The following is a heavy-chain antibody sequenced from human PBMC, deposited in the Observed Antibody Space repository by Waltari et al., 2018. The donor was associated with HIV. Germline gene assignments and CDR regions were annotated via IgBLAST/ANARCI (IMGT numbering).Heavy chain of an antibody. D-gene: IGHD2-15*01. CDR2: INQDGSEM. CDR3: AREGGRDCSGGTCYIDY. CDR1: GFTFSSSW. Sequence: EVEVVESGGGLVQPGGSLRLSCAVSGFTFSSSWMSWVRQAPGKGLAWVANINQDGSEMYYVASVEGRFTISRDNSKNLLYLQMNSLRAEDTAVYYCAREGGRDCSGGTCYIDYWGQGTLVTVSS. V-gene: IGHV3-7*01. J-gene: IGHJ4*02.